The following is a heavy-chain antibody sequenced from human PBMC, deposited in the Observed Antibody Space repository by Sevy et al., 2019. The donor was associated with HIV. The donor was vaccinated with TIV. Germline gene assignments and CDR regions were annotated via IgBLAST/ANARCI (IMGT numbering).Heavy chain of an antibody. Sequence: GGYLRLSCAASGLDFSIYSMSWVRQAPGKGLEWVSTLSFGCGKINYADSVKGRFTISRDNSKSSVYLQMNNMRVEDTAVYYCAREGCTKPHDYWGQGILVTVSS. CDR2: LSFGCGKI. J-gene: IGHJ4*02. CDR3: AREGCTKPHDY. CDR1: GLDFSIYS. D-gene: IGHD2-8*01. V-gene: IGHV3-23*01.